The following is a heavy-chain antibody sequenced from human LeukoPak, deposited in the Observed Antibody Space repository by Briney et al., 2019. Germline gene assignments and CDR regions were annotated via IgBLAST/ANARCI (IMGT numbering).Heavy chain of an antibody. J-gene: IGHJ4*02. CDR1: GGSISSYY. V-gene: IGHV4-59*01. CDR3: ARHRFSWSGDFDY. D-gene: IGHD3-16*02. CDR2: IYYSGST. Sequence: PSETLSLTYTVSGGSISSYYWSWIRQPPGKGLEWIGYIYYSGSTNYNPSLKSRVTISVDTSKNQFSLKLSSVTAADTAVYYCARHRFSWSGDFDYWGLGTLVTVSS.